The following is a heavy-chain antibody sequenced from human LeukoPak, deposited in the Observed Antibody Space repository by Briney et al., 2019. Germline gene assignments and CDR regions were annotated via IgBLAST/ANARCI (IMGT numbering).Heavy chain of an antibody. Sequence: PGGSLRLSCAASGFTFSTFTMNWVRQAPGKGLEWVSSITGSGDDTHYADSVKGRFTISRDNSKNTLYLQMNSLRAEDTAVYYCAKSVVRGVMNDWGQGTLVTVSS. V-gene: IGHV3-23*01. CDR3: AKSVVRGVMND. J-gene: IGHJ4*02. D-gene: IGHD3-10*02. CDR2: ITGSGDDT. CDR1: GFTFSTFT.